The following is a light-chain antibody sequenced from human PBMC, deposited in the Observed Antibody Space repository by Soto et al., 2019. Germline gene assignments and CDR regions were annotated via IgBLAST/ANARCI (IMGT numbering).Light chain of an antibody. V-gene: IGLV2-23*01. CDR3: CLYAGSSTFV. CDR2: EGS. J-gene: IGLJ1*01. CDR1: SSDVGSYNL. Sequence: QSALTQPASVSGSPGQSITTSCTGTSSDVGSYNLVSWYQQHPGKAPKLMIYEGSKRPSGVSNRFSGSKSGNTASLTISGLQAEDEADYYCCLYAGSSTFVFGTGTKLTVL.